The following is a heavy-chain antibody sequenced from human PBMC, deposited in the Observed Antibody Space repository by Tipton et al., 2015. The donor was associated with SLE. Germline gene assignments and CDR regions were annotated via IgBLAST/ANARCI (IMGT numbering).Heavy chain of an antibody. CDR1: GGSISSYY. CDR3: ARLADGNRNWFDP. Sequence: TLSLTCTVSGGSISSYYWSWIRQPPGKGLEWIGYIFHSGSTNHNPSLKSRVTISVDTSKNQFSLKVKSVTAADTAVYYCARLADGNRNWFDPWGQGTLVTVSS. V-gene: IGHV4-59*12. CDR2: IFHSGST. J-gene: IGHJ5*02. D-gene: IGHD6-13*01.